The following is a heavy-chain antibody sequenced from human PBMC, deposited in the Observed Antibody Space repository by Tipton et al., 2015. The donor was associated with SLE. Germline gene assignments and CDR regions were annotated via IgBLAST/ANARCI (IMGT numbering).Heavy chain of an antibody. D-gene: IGHD3-10*01. CDR1: GGSFSGYY. CDR3: ARDVSSYWYGGATP. Sequence: TLSLTCAVYGGSFSGYYCSWIRQPPGKGLEWIGEINHSGSTNYNPSLKSRVTISVDTSKNQFSLNLSSVTAADTAVYYCARDVSSYWYGGATPWGQGTLVTVSS. CDR2: INHSGST. J-gene: IGHJ5*02. V-gene: IGHV4-34*01.